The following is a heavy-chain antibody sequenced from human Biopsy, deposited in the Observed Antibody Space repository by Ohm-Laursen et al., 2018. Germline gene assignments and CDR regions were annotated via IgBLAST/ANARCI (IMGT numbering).Heavy chain of an antibody. V-gene: IGHV4-59*01. Sequence: SDTLSLTCPVSGGSISDDYWNWMRQPPGKGLQVIGYISSGGRAKYNPSLKSRLTISLDTSKNQLSLRLSSVTAADSAIYYCARERQFRFLEGAFDYWGQGILVTVSS. CDR3: ARERQFRFLEGAFDY. D-gene: IGHD3-3*01. J-gene: IGHJ4*02. CDR2: ISSGGRA. CDR1: GGSISDDY.